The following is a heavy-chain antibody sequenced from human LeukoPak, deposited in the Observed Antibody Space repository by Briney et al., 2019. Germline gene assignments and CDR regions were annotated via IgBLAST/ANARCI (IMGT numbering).Heavy chain of an antibody. Sequence: ASVKVSCKASGYTFTGYYMHWVRQAPGQGLEWMGTINPSGGSTNYAQKFQGRVSMTRDTSTNTVYMELSSLGSEDTAVYYCARVPGSSTRNFDYWGQGTLVTVSS. CDR2: INPSGGST. CDR1: GYTFTGYY. V-gene: IGHV1-46*01. J-gene: IGHJ4*02. D-gene: IGHD2-2*01. CDR3: ARVPGSSTRNFDY.